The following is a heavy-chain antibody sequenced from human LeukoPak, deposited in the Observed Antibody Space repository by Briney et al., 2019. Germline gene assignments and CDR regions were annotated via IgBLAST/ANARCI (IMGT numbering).Heavy chain of an antibody. J-gene: IGHJ4*02. CDR1: GFTFSRYS. CDR2: ISSSRSYI. Sequence: GWSLRVSCAASGFTFSRYSMNWVRQAPWKGLELVSSISSSRSYIYYADSVKGRFTISRDNAKNSLYLQMNSLRAEDTAVYYCARGIGLYTAGYFDYWGQGTLVTVSS. V-gene: IGHV3-21*01. CDR3: ARGIGLYTAGYFDY. D-gene: IGHD3-16*02.